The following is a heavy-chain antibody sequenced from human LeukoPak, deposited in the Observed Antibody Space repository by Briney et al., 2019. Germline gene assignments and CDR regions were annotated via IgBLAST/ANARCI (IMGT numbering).Heavy chain of an antibody. V-gene: IGHV3-30*02. CDR1: GFTFSSYG. CDR2: IRYDGSNK. Sequence: GGSLRLSCAASGFTFSSYGMHWVRQAPGKGLEWVAFIRYDGSNKYYADSVKGRFTISRDNSKNTLYLQMNSLRAEDTAVYYCAQDSWGLWFGDRRGGQGTLVTVSS. J-gene: IGHJ4*02. D-gene: IGHD3-10*01. CDR3: AQDSWGLWFGDRR.